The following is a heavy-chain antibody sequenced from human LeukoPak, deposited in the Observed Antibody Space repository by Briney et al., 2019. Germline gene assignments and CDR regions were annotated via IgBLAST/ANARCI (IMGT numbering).Heavy chain of an antibody. D-gene: IGHD5-12*01. CDR1: GFMFRDAA. CDR2: IASSGLNT. J-gene: IGHJ3*01. Sequence: GGSLRLSRAASGFMFRDAAMTWVRQAPGKGLEWVSLIASSGLNTYYADSVRGRFTISRDNSKSTLSLQMNSLRVEDTAIYYCARDIELSTWGLGTLVTVSS. CDR3: ARDIELST. V-gene: IGHV3-23*01.